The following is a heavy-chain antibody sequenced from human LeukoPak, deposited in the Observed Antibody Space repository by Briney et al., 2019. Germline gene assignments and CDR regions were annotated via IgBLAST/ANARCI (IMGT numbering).Heavy chain of an antibody. V-gene: IGHV3-23*01. CDR2: IRGSGDRT. CDR1: GFSFPNFA. D-gene: IGHD6-19*01. Sequence: PGGSLRLSCVASGFSFPNFAMTWVRQAPGERLEWVSAIRGSGDRTSYADSLKGRFTISRDKSKNTLYLRMNNLRAEDTAVYYCARDDAVDGGYLDYWGQGALVTVSS. CDR3: ARDDAVDGGYLDY. J-gene: IGHJ4*02.